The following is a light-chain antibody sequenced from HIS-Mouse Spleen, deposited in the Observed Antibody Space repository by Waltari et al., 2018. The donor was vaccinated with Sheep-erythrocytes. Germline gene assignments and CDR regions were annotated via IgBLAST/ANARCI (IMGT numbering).Light chain of an antibody. J-gene: IGKJ4*01. Sequence: EIVMTQSLATLSVSPGERATLSCRASQSVSSNLAWYQQKPGQAPRLLIYGASTRATGIPARFSGSGSGTEFTLTISSLQSEDFAVYYCQQYNNWPPFGGGTKVEIK. CDR3: QQYNNWPP. V-gene: IGKV3-15*01. CDR2: GAS. CDR1: QSVSSN.